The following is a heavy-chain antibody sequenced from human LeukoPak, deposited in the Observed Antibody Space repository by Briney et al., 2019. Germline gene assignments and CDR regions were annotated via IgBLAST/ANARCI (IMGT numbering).Heavy chain of an antibody. J-gene: IGHJ4*02. CDR2: IYSGGST. Sequence: GGSLRLSCAASGFTVSTYYMTWVRQAPGKGLECVSVIYSGGSTYYADSVKGRFTVFRDNSKNTLYLQMNSLRAEDTAMYYCARGLGYCTSTTCLLPFDYWGQGTLVTVSS. V-gene: IGHV3-53*01. CDR1: GFTVSTYY. CDR3: ARGLGYCTSTTCLLPFDY. D-gene: IGHD2-2*01.